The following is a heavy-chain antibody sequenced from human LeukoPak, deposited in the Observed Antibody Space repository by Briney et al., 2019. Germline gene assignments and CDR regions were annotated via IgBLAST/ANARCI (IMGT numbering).Heavy chain of an antibody. CDR1: GYTITSYA. J-gene: IGHJ4*02. V-gene: IGHV7-4-1*02. CDR2: INTNTGNP. CDR3: ARRMVGATNYRLEYDFDY. Sequence: ASVKVSCKASGYTITSYAMSWVRQAPGQGLEWMGWINTNTGNPTYAQGFTGRFVFSLDTSVSTAYLQISSLKAEDTAVYYCARRMVGATNYRLEYDFDYWGQGTLVTVSS. D-gene: IGHD1-26*01.